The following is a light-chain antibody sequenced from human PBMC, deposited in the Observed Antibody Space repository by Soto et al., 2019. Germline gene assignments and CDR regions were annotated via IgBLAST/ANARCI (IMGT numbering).Light chain of an antibody. CDR1: QDISNY. V-gene: IGKV1-33*01. CDR3: QQYDNLPFT. J-gene: IGKJ3*01. CDR2: DAS. Sequence: DIQMTQSPSSLSASVGDRVTITCQASQDISNYLNWYQQKPGKAPKLLIYDASNLETGVPSRFSGSGSGTDFTFTISSLQPEGIATYYCQQYDNLPFTFGPGIKVDIK.